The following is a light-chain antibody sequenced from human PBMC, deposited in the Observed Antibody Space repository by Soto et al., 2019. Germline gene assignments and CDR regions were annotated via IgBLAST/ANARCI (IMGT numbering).Light chain of an antibody. CDR3: QQYGSSPIT. CDR2: GAS. Sequence: EIVLTQSPGTLSLSPGERATLSCRASQSVSSSYLAWYQQKSGQAPRLLIYGASSRATGIPDRFSGSGSGTDFTLTISRLEPEDFAAYYCQQYGSSPITVGQGTRLEIK. J-gene: IGKJ5*01. V-gene: IGKV3-20*01. CDR1: QSVSSSY.